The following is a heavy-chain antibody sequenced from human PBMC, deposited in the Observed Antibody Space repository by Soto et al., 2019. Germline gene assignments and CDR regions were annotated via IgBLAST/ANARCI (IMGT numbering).Heavy chain of an antibody. D-gene: IGHD3-22*01. Sequence: GGSLRLSCAASGFTFSDHYMDWVRQAPGKGLEWVGRTRNKANSYTTEYAASVKGRFTISRDDSKNSLYLQMNSLKTEDTAVYYCARGGGYYDSSGYRLGDDVWGQGTTGTVSS. CDR1: GFTFSDHY. V-gene: IGHV3-72*01. J-gene: IGHJ6*02. CDR2: TRNKANSYTT. CDR3: ARGGGYYDSSGYRLGDDV.